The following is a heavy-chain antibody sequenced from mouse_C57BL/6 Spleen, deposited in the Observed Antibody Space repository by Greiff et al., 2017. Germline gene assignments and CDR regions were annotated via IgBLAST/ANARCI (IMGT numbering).Heavy chain of an antibody. V-gene: IGHV1-82*01. J-gene: IGHJ3*01. CDR2: IYPGDGDT. CDR3: ARADWEAWFAY. CDR1: GYAFSSSW. Sequence: VKLKQSGPELVKPGASVKISCKASGYAFSSSWMNWVKQRPGKGLEWIGRIYPGDGDTNYNGKFKGKATLTADKSSSTAYMQLSSLTSEDSAVYFCARADWEAWFAYWGQGTLVTVSA. D-gene: IGHD4-1*01.